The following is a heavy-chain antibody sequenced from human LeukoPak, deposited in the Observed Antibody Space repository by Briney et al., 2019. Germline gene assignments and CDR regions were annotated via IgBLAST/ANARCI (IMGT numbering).Heavy chain of an antibody. D-gene: IGHD6-19*01. CDR1: GFTFSGYA. CDR2: ISYDGSND. V-gene: IGHV3-30-3*01. Sequence: GGSLRLSCAASGFTFSGYAVHWVRQAPGKGLEWVAVISYDGSNDYYADSVKGRFTISRDNSKNTLYLQMNSLRAEDTAVYYCVRAPPGTGWLIDHWGQGTLVAVSS. J-gene: IGHJ4*02. CDR3: VRAPPGTGWLIDH.